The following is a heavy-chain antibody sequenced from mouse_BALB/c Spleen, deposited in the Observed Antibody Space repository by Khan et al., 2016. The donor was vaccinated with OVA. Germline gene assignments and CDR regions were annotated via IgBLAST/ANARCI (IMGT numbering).Heavy chain of an antibody. V-gene: IGHV5-6-4*01. J-gene: IGHJ2*01. CDR3: SRDRNYYGSSFYFDY. Sequence: EVKLEESGGGLVKPGGSLKLSCAASGFTFSSYSMSWVRQTPEKRLEWFATITSGGSYTYYPDSVKGRFTISRDNARNTLYLQMSSLKSEDTAMYYCSRDRNYYGSSFYFDYWGQGTTLTVSS. CDR1: GFTFSSYS. CDR2: ITSGGSYT. D-gene: IGHD1-1*01.